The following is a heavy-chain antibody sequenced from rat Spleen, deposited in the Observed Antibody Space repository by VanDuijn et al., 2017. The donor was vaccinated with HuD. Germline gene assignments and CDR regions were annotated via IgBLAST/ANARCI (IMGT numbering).Heavy chain of an antibody. CDR1: GYSITSSYR. V-gene: IGHV3-3*01. J-gene: IGHJ2*01. D-gene: IGHD1-12*02. Sequence: EVQLQESGPGLVKPSQSLSLTCSVTGYSITSSYRWNWIRKFPGNKLEWMGYINSAGSTNYNPSLKSRISITRDTSKNQFFLQVNSVTTEDTATYYCARSPITMMGYYFDYWGQGVMVTVSS. CDR3: ARSPITMMGYYFDY. CDR2: INSAGST.